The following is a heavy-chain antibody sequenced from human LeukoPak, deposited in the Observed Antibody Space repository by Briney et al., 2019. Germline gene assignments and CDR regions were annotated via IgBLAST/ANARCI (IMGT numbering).Heavy chain of an antibody. CDR2: INPNSGGT. J-gene: IGHJ4*02. CDR3: AREECSIGVCYPSGY. V-gene: IGHV1-2*02. Sequence: ASVKVSCKASTYTFTGYCLHWVRQAPGQGLEWMGWINPNSGGTNYAQKFQGRVTMTRDTSIATAYMELSSLRYDDTAVYYCAREECSIGVCYPSGYWGQGTLVTVSS. CDR1: TYTFTGYC. D-gene: IGHD2-8*01.